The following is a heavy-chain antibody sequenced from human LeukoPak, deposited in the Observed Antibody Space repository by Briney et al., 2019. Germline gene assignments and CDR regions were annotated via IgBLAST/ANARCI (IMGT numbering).Heavy chain of an antibody. D-gene: IGHD2-2*01. CDR2: IYTSGST. Sequence: SETLSLTCTVSGGSISSYYWSWIRQPAGKGLEWIGRIYTSGSTNYNPSLKSRVTMSVDTSKNQFSLKLSSVTAADTAVYYCARGGACSSTSCYFDPWGQGTLVTVSS. CDR1: GGSISSYY. CDR3: ARGGACSSTSCYFDP. J-gene: IGHJ5*02. V-gene: IGHV4-4*07.